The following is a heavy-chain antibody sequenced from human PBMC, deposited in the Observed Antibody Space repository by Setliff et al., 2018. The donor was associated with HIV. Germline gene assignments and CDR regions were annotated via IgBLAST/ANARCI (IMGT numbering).Heavy chain of an antibody. V-gene: IGHV4-31*03. D-gene: IGHD2-21*02. CDR2: IYYTGET. J-gene: IGHJ4*02. CDR3: AGGRYFRDISDSRFDF. CDR1: GGSISSGGYY. Sequence: SETLSLTCTVSGGSISSGGYYWNWIRQYPVKGLEWIGHIYYTGETNYNPSLASRLVMSLDPSKNQFSLKLNSMTAADTAMYYCAGGRYFRDISDSRFDFWGQGKLVTVSS.